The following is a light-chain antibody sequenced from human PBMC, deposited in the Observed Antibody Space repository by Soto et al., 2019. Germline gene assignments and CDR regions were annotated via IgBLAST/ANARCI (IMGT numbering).Light chain of an antibody. CDR2: GAS. Sequence: EIVLTQSPGTLSVSPGERVTLSCRASQSVSSNYLAWYQQRPGQAPRLLIFGASYRATGIPDRFSGSGSGTDFTLTISRMEPEDFAVYYCPQYSNSPPEFTFGPGTKVDSK. CDR3: PQYSNSPPEFT. CDR1: QSVSSNY. V-gene: IGKV3-20*01. J-gene: IGKJ3*01.